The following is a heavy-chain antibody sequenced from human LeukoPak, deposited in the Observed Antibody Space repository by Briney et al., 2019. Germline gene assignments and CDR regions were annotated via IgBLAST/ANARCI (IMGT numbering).Heavy chain of an antibody. CDR3: ARGYCGSTSCAFDY. V-gene: IGHV3-48*02. J-gene: IGHJ4*02. CDR2: ISSSSTTI. D-gene: IGHD2-2*01. Sequence: GGSLRLSCAASGFTFSSYIINWVRQAPGKGLEWVSYISSSSTTINYADSVKGRFTISRDNARNSLYLQMNSLRDEDTAVYYCARGYCGSTSCAFDYWGQGTLVTVSS. CDR1: GFTFSSYI.